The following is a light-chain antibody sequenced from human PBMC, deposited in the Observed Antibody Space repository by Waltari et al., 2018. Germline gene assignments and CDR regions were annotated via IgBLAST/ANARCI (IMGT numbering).Light chain of an antibody. CDR1: NSDVGRVKY. J-gene: IGLJ2*01. Sequence: QSALTQPASVSGSPGQSITISCTGTNSDVGRVKYVSWYPQLPGKAPKLLLFDVSKRPSGVSNRFSGSKSASTASLTISGLQAEDEATYYCMSYTSASTYVLFGGGTNLTVL. CDR2: DVS. CDR3: MSYTSASTYVL. V-gene: IGLV2-14*03.